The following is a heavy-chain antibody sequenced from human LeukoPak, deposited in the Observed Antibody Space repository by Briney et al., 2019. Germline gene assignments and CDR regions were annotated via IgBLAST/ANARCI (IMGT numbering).Heavy chain of an antibody. D-gene: IGHD1-7*01. V-gene: IGHV3-30*02. CDR1: GFSLSNYG. Sequence: GGSLRLSCAASGFSLSNYGMHWVRQAPGKGLEWVAFIRYDGSNEHYADSVKGRFTISRDNSKNTLYLQMNSLGAEDTAVFYCAKDRGRTGTTGGFDYWGQGTLVTVSS. CDR2: IRYDGSNE. CDR3: AKDRGRTGTTGGFDY. J-gene: IGHJ4*02.